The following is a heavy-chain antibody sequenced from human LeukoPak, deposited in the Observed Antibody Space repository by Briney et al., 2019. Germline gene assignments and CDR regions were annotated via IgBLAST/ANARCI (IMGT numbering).Heavy chain of an antibody. D-gene: IGHD4-11*01. CDR1: GFTFREAW. J-gene: IGHJ4*02. V-gene: IGHV3-15*01. Sequence: PGGSLRLSCVGSGFTFREAWMSWVRQVPGVGLEWVGRIRSHSYGGTTDYASPVEGRFTISRDDSKTTLYLQMNSLKIEDNTIYYGTTQGYSNNDLPPNFDSWGRGSLVSVSS. CDR3: TTQGYSNNDLPPNFDS. CDR2: IRSHSYGGTT.